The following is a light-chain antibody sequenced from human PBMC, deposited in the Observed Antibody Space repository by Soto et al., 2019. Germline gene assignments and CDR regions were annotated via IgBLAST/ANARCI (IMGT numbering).Light chain of an antibody. Sequence: QSVLTQPPSVSGAPGQTVTISCTGSSSNIGLDYDVHWYQQLPGAAPRLLIYDDTNRPSGVPDRFSGSKSGTSASLAITGLQAEDEADYYCQAYDNILSGWVFGGGTKLTVL. CDR2: DDT. CDR1: SSNIGLDYD. J-gene: IGLJ3*02. CDR3: QAYDNILSGWV. V-gene: IGLV1-40*01.